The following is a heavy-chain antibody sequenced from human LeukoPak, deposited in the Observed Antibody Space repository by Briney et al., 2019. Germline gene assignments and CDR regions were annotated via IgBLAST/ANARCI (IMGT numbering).Heavy chain of an antibody. CDR2: ISGSGGST. Sequence: PGGSLRLSCATSGFTFSSYAMSWVRQAPGKGLEWVSAISGSGGSTYYADSVKGRFTISRDNSKNTLYLQMNSLRAEDTAVYYCAKGGFAEYYFDYWGQGTLVTVSS. CDR1: GFTFSSYA. V-gene: IGHV3-23*01. CDR3: AKGGFAEYYFDY. J-gene: IGHJ4*02. D-gene: IGHD3-10*01.